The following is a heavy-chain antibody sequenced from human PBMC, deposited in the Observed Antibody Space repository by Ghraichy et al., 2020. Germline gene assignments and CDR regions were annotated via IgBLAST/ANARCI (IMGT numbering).Heavy chain of an antibody. Sequence: GGSLRLSCAASGFTLRNYWMHWVRQAPGKGLIWVSRIDDVGNRKDYADSVKGRFTITRDDTKNTLYLQLSNLRAEDTAMYYCVKDLRGRRDHWGQGTLVTVSS. CDR1: GFTLRNYW. J-gene: IGHJ4*02. D-gene: IGHD3-10*01. CDR2: IDDVGNRK. CDR3: VKDLRGRRDH. V-gene: IGHV3-74*01.